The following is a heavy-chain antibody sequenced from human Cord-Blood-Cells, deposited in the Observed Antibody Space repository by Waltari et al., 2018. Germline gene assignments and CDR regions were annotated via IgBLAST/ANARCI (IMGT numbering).Heavy chain of an antibody. J-gene: IGHJ1*01. CDR1: GGSFSGYY. V-gene: IGHV4-34*01. D-gene: IGHD1-26*01. CDR2: INHSGST. Sequence: QVQLQPWGAGLLKPSETLSLTCAVYGGSFSGYYWSWIRQPPGKGLEWIGEINHSGSTNYNPSLKSRVTISVDTSKNQFSLKLSSVTAADTAVYYCARGEVVGATQFFQHWGQGTLVTVSS. CDR3: ARGEVVGATQFFQH.